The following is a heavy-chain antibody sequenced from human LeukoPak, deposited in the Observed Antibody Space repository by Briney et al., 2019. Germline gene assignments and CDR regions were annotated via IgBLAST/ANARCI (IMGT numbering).Heavy chain of an antibody. J-gene: IGHJ5*02. CDR2: INPNSGGT. V-gene: IGHV1-2*02. D-gene: IGHD5-24*01. CDR3: ARPTRDGYNWVFDP. CDR1: GYPFTCYY. Sequence: ASVKVSCKASGYPFTCYYMHWGRPPPGQGHEWMGWINPNSGGTNYAQKFQGRVSMTRDTSISTAYMELSRLRSDDTAVYYCARPTRDGYNWVFDPWGQGTLVTVSS.